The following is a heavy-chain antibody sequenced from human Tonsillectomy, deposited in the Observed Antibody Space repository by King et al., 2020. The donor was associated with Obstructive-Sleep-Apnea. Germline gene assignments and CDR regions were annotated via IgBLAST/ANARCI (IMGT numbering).Heavy chain of an antibody. Sequence: VQLVDSGGGFVQPGRSLRRACSATGFKFGDKAMSWFRQATGNGMDVVGCIRVKVYSGPTEYAGSVIGRLTISRDDAKSGAYLQMKSLKTEDTAVYYCARGGGAPDYWGQGTLVSVSS. CDR3: ARGGGAPDY. CDR1: GFKFGDKA. J-gene: IGHJ4*02. D-gene: IGHD3-16*01. CDR2: IRVKVYSGPT. V-gene: IGHV3-49*03.